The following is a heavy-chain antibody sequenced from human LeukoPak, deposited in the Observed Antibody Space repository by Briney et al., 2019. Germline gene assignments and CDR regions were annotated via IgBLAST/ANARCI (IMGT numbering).Heavy chain of an antibody. CDR3: ARDLAGIVGVTAWFDP. Sequence: PTASVKVSCKASAYTFTSYAISWMRQAPGQGLEWMGWISVYNGNTNYAQKLQGRVTMTTDTSTNTAYMELRSLRFDDTAVYYCARDLAGIVGVTAWFDPWGQGTLVTVSS. J-gene: IGHJ5*02. D-gene: IGHD1-26*01. CDR2: ISVYNGNT. V-gene: IGHV1-18*01. CDR1: AYTFTSYA.